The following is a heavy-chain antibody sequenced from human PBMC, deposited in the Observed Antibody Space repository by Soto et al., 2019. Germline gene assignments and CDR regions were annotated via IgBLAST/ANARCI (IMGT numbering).Heavy chain of an antibody. D-gene: IGHD4-17*01. CDR1: GFTVSSNY. Sequence: GGSLRLSCAASGFTVSSNYMSWVRQAPGKGLEWVSVIYSGGSTYYADSVKGRFTISRDNSKNTLYLQMNSLRAEDTAVYYCARDSFTRLTPVTTTFDSWGQGTLVTPSS. J-gene: IGHJ5*01. CDR3: ARDSFTRLTPVTTTFDS. CDR2: IYSGGST. V-gene: IGHV3-66*01.